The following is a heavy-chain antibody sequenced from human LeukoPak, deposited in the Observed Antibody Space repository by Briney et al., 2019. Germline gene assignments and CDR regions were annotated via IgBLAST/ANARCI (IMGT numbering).Heavy chain of an antibody. CDR3: ARLARYFDWAYGMDV. D-gene: IGHD3-9*01. CDR2: ISSSSSYI. V-gene: IGHV3-21*01. CDR1: GFTFSSYS. Sequence: KTGGSLRLSCAASGFTFSSYSMNWVRQAPGKGLEWVSSISSSSSYIYYADSVKGRFTISRDNAKNSLYLQMNSLRAEDTAVYYCARLARYFDWAYGMDVWGQGTTVTVSS. J-gene: IGHJ6*02.